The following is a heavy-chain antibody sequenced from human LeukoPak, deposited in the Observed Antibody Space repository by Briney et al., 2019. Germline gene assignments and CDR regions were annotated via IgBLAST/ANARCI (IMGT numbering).Heavy chain of an antibody. J-gene: IGHJ5*02. CDR3: ARPKGPKYSWFDP. V-gene: IGHV4-34*01. CDR1: GGSFSGYY. CDR2: INHSGST. Sequence: SETLSLTCAVYGGSFSGYYWSWIRQPPGKGLEWIGEINHSGSTNYNPSLKSRVTISVDTSKNQFSLKLSSVTAADTAVYYCARPKGPKYSWFDPWGQGTLVTVSS.